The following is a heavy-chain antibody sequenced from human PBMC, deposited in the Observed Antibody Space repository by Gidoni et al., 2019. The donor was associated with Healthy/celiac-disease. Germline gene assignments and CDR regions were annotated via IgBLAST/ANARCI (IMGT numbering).Heavy chain of an antibody. V-gene: IGHV4-30-2*01. Sequence: QLQLQESGSGLVKPSQTLSLTCAVSGGSISSGGYSWSWIRQPPGKGLEWIGYIYHSGSTYYNPSLKSRVTISVDRSKNQFARKLSSVTAAETAVYYCARASFDGMDVWGQGTTVTVSS. J-gene: IGHJ6*02. CDR2: IYHSGST. CDR1: GGSISSGGYS. CDR3: ARASFDGMDV. D-gene: IGHD3-3*01.